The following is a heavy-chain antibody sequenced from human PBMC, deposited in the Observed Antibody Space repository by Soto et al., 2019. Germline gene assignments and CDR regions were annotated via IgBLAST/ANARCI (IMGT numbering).Heavy chain of an antibody. CDR2: VYYTGST. CDR3: ARSMYYSDGSNYSPFDY. D-gene: IGHD3-22*01. V-gene: IGHV4-61*01. Sequence: SETLSLTCTVSGGSVSSGNYYWSWIRQPPGKGLEWIGYVYYTGSTKYNPSLKTRVTISIDASKNQFSLRLNSVTAADTAVYYCARSMYYSDGSNYSPFDYWGQGTLVTVSS. CDR1: GGSVSSGNYY. J-gene: IGHJ4*02.